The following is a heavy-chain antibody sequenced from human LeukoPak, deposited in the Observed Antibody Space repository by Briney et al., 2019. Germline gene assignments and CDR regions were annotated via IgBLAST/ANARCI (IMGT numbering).Heavy chain of an antibody. D-gene: IGHD6-13*01. CDR2: MNPNSGNT. CDR1: GYTFTSYD. Sequence: ASVKVSCKASGYTFTSYDINWVRQATGQGLEWMGWMNPNSGNTGYAQKFQGRVTMTRNTSISTAYMELSSLRSEDTAVCYCARLYSSSWYGWFDPWGQGTLVTVSS. J-gene: IGHJ5*02. CDR3: ARLYSSSWYGWFDP. V-gene: IGHV1-8*01.